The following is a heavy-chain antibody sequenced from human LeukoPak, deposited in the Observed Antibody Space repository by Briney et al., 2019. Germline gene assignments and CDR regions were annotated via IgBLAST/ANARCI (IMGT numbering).Heavy chain of an antibody. CDR1: GFTFDDYA. Sequence: PGGSLRLSCAASGFTFDDYAMHWVRQAPGKGLEWVSGISWNSGSIGYADSVKGRFTSSRDNAKNSVYLQMNSLRAEDTAVYYCARDLGNWELREWYFDLWGRGTLVSVSS. V-gene: IGHV3-9*01. CDR3: ARDLGNWELREWYFDL. D-gene: IGHD1-1*01. J-gene: IGHJ2*01. CDR2: ISWNSGSI.